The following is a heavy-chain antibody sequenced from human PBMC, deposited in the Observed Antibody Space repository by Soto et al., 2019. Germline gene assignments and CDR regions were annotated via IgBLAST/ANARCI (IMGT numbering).Heavy chain of an antibody. CDR3: ARAPVDSGYDFNFDY. V-gene: IGHV1-69*08. D-gene: IGHD5-12*01. CDR1: GGTFSSYT. CDR2: INPNRGNA. Sequence: ASVKVSCKASGGTFSSYTISWVRQAPGQGLEWMGRINPNRGNASYAQKFQGRVTMTRDNSISTAYMELSSLRSEDTAVYYCARAPVDSGYDFNFDYWGQGTLVTVSS. J-gene: IGHJ4*02.